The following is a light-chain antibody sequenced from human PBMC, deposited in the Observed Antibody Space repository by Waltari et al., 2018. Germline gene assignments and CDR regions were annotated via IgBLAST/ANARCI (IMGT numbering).Light chain of an antibody. Sequence: SYVLTQPPSVSVAPGKTARITCGGNNLGSKRVHWYQQKPGQAPVLVVYDDSDRPSGIPERFSGSNSGNTATLTISRVEAGDEADYYCQVWDSSSWVFGGGTKLTVL. V-gene: IGLV3-21*03. CDR3: QVWDSSSWV. CDR2: DDS. CDR1: NLGSKR. J-gene: IGLJ3*02.